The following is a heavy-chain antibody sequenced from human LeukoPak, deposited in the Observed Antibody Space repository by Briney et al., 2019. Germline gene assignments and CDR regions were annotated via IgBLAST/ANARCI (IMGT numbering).Heavy chain of an antibody. CDR1: GIIITSYW. D-gene: IGHD4-17*01. V-gene: IGHV3-7*01. J-gene: IGHJ6*01. CDR3: ARDGHGDYGSYYYYG. Sequence: GGSLRLSCAASGIIITSYWMSWVRQTPGKGLEWVANIKQDGSEKYYVDSVKGRFTISRDNAKNSLYLQMNSLRAEDTAVYYCARDGHGDYGSYYYYG. CDR2: IKQDGSEK.